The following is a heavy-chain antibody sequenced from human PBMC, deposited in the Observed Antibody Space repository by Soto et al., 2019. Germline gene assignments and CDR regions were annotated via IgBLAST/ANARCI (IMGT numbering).Heavy chain of an antibody. D-gene: IGHD2-8*01. J-gene: IGHJ6*02. CDR3: ATANLYCTNGVCYIAPSPPTPNYGMDV. Sequence: ASVKVSCKVSGYTLTELSMHWVRQAPGKGLEWMGGFDPEDGETIYAQKFQGRVTMTEDTSTDTAYMELSSLRSEDTAVYYCATANLYCTNGVCYIAPSPPTPNYGMDVWGQGTTVTV. CDR2: FDPEDGET. V-gene: IGHV1-24*01. CDR1: GYTLTELS.